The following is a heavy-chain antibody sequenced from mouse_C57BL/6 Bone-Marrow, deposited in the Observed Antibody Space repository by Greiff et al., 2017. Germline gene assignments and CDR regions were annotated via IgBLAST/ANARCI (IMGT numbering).Heavy chain of an antibody. J-gene: IGHJ3*01. V-gene: IGHV1-85*01. D-gene: IGHD2-1*01. CDR3: ASPLPAY. CDR2: IYPRDGST. Sequence: VQLQQSGPELVKPGASVKLSCKASGYTFTSYDINWVKQRPGQGLEWIGWIYPRDGSTKYHEKFKGKATLTVYTSSRTAYMELHSLTSEDSAVYFCASPLPAYWGQGTLVTVSA. CDR1: GYTFTSYD.